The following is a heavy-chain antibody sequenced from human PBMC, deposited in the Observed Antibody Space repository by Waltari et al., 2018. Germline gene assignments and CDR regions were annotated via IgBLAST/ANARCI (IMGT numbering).Heavy chain of an antibody. CDR3: ARGACSDTSCYANYYYMDV. J-gene: IGHJ6*03. Sequence: QVQLQQWGAGLLKPSETLSLTCAVYGWSFSDYYWTWIRQPPGRGLEGIGEINRGGSTNYHACHKGRVTLSVDSSKTQFSLRRTSVAAADTAVYYCARGACSDTSCYANYYYMDVWGKGTAVTVSS. V-gene: IGHV4-34*01. CDR1: GWSFSDYY. CDR2: INRGGST. D-gene: IGHD2-2*01.